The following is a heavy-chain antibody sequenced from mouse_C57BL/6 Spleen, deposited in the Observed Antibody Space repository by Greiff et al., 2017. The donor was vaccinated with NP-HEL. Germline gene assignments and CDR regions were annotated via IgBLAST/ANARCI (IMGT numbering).Heavy chain of an antibody. CDR3: ARDRVITTVVSRFAY. D-gene: IGHD1-1*01. J-gene: IGHJ3*01. CDR2: ISDGGSYT. Sequence: DVKLVESGGGLVKPGGSLKLSCAASGFTFSSYAMSWVRQTPEKRLEWVATISDGGSYTYYPDNVKGRFTISRDNAKNNLYLQMSHLKSEDTAMYYCARDRVITTVVSRFAYWGQGTLVTVSA. CDR1: GFTFSSYA. V-gene: IGHV5-4*01.